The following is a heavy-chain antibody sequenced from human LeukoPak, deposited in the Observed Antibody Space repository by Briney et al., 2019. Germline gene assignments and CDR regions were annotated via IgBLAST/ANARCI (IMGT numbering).Heavy chain of an antibody. CDR3: ATKQWLAPPPDS. V-gene: IGHV3-74*01. CDR1: GFTFSKYW. J-gene: IGHJ4*02. D-gene: IGHD6-19*01. CDR2: INTDGTVT. Sequence: GGSLRLSCVASGFTFSKYWMLWVRQAPGKGLESVSRINTDGTVTTYADSLKGRFTVSRDNADNTMFLQMNSVRDEDTAVYYCATKQWLAPPPDSWGQGTPVTVSS.